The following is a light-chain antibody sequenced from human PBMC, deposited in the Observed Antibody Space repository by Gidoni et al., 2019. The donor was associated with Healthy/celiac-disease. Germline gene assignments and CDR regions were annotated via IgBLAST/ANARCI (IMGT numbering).Light chain of an antibody. Sequence: DIVMTQSPDSLAASLGERATINCKSSQSVLYSSNTKNYLAWYQQKPGQPPKLLIYWASTREAGVPDRFSGSGSGTDFTLTSSSLQAEDVAVYYCQQYYSTPQTFGPGTKVDIK. CDR3: QQYYSTPQT. J-gene: IGKJ3*01. CDR2: WAS. V-gene: IGKV4-1*01. CDR1: QSVLYSSNTKNY.